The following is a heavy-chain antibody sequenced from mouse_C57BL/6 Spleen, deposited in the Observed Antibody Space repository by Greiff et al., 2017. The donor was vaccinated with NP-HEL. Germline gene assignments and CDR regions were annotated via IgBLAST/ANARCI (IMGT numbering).Heavy chain of an antibody. CDR1: GFTFSDYY. CDR3: ARNDGSPAMDY. Sequence: EVMLVESEGGLVQPGSSMKLSCTASGFTFSDYYMAWVRQVPEKGLEWVANINYDGSSTYYLDSLKSRFIISRDNAKNILYLQMSSLKSEDTATYYCARNDGSPAMDYWGQGTSVTVSS. V-gene: IGHV5-16*01. J-gene: IGHJ4*01. CDR2: INYDGSST. D-gene: IGHD2-3*01.